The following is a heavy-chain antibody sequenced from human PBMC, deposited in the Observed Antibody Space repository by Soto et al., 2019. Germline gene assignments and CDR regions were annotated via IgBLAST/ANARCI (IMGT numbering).Heavy chain of an antibody. V-gene: IGHV3-48*01. J-gene: IGHJ4*02. Sequence: EVQLVESGGGLVQPGGSLRLSCAASGFTFSSYSMNWVRQAPGKGLEWVSYISSSSSTIYYADSVKGRFTISRDNAKNALYLQMNSLRAEDTAVYYCARDRGSYYGSGRYDNGDYWGQGTLVTVSS. CDR1: GFTFSSYS. D-gene: IGHD3-10*01. CDR3: ARDRGSYYGSGRYDNGDY. CDR2: ISSSSSTI.